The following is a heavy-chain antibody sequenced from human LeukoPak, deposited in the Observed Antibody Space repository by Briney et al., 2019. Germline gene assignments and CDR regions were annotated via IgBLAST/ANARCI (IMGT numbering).Heavy chain of an antibody. CDR1: GGSISSSSYY. CDR3: ARDKGGYDWNFYHGMDV. D-gene: IGHD5-12*01. J-gene: IGHJ6*02. CDR2: IFHSGST. V-gene: IGHV4-39*07. Sequence: PSETLSLTCTVSGGSISSSSYYWGWIRQPPGKGLEWIGEIFHSGSTNYKPSLKSRVSISVDKSKNLFSLELSSVTAADTAVYYCARDKGGYDWNFYHGMDVWGQGTTVTVSS.